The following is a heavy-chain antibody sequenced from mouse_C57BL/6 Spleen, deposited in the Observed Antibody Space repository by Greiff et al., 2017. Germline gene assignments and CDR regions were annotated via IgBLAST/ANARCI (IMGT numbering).Heavy chain of an antibody. CDR1: GFTFSSYT. CDR2: ISGGGGNT. V-gene: IGHV5-9*01. D-gene: IGHD2-14*01. CDR3: ARATMGTTNFDY. Sequence: DVMLVESGGGLVKPGGSLKLSCAASGFTFSSYTMSWVRQTPEKRLEWVATISGGGGNTYYPDSVKGRFTISRDNAKNTLYLQMSSLRSEDTALYYCARATMGTTNFDYWGQGTTLTVSS. J-gene: IGHJ2*01.